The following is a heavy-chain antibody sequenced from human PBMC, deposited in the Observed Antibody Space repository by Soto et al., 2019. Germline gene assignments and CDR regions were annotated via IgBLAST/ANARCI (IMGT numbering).Heavy chain of an antibody. D-gene: IGHD2-8*01. CDR2: ISGSGGST. V-gene: IGHV3-23*01. CDR3: AKTTKGSYYFDY. Sequence: EVQLLESGGGLVQPGGSLRLSCAASGFTFSSYALSWVRQAPGRGLEWVSAISGSGGSTYYADSVKGRFTISRDNSKNTLYLQMNSLRAEDTAVYYCAKTTKGSYYFDYWGQGTLVTVSS. CDR1: GFTFSSYA. J-gene: IGHJ4*02.